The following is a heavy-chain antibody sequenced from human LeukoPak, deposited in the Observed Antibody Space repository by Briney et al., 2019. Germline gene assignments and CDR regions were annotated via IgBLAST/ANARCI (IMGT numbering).Heavy chain of an antibody. CDR2: IIPIFGTA. D-gene: IGHD2-15*01. J-gene: IGHJ6*03. CDR1: GGTFSSYA. V-gene: IGHV1-69*13. Sequence: ASVKVSCKASGGTFSSYAISWVRQAPGQGLEWMGGIIPIFGTANYAQKFQGRVTITADESTSTAYMELSSLRSEDTAVYYCARVVVAALGYYYYMDVWGKGTTVTVSS. CDR3: ARVVVAALGYYYYMDV.